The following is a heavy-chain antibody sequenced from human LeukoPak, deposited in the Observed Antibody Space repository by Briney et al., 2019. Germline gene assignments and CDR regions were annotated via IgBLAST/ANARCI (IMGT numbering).Heavy chain of an antibody. V-gene: IGHV4-59*11. CDR2: IYSSGTN. CDR3: ARDSRYSDNSGYYYSHYYMDV. D-gene: IGHD3-22*01. CDR1: GGSISYHY. Sequence: SETLSLTCTVSGGSISYHYWSWIRHPPGKEREWLGYIYSSGTNRYNPSLKSRVTRTVDTSKNQFSLNLRSVTAADTAVYYCARDSRYSDNSGYYYSHYYMDVWGKGTTVTVSS. J-gene: IGHJ6*03.